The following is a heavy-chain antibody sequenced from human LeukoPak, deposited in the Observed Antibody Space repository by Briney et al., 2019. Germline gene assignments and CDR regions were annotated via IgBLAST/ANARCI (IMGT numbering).Heavy chain of an antibody. D-gene: IGHD5-12*01. CDR2: ISGSGGST. V-gene: IGHV3-23*01. CDR1: GFTFSSYA. CDR3: AKARREMATGMSRYYFDY. J-gene: IGHJ4*02. Sequence: PGGSLRLSCAASGFTFSSYAMSWVRQAPGKGLEWVSAISGSGGSTYYADSVKGRFTISRDNSKNTLYLQMNSLRAEDTAVYYCAKARREMATGMSRYYFDYWGQGTLVTVSS.